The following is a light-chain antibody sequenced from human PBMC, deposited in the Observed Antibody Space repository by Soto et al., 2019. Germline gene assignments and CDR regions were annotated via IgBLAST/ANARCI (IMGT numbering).Light chain of an antibody. CDR2: NNN. CDR3: APWDGGLNGWV. CDR1: SSNIGSNN. J-gene: IGLJ3*02. V-gene: IGLV1-44*01. Sequence: QSVLTQPPSASGTPGQSVTISCSGSSSNIGSNNVNWYQQLPGTAPKLLIYNNNQRPSGVPDRFSGSKSGTSASLAISGLRSEDEADYYCAPWDGGLNGWVFVGGTKLTVL.